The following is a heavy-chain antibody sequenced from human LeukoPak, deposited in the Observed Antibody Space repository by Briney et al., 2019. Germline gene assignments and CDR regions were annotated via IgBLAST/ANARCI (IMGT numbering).Heavy chain of an antibody. CDR1: GFTFSSYS. D-gene: IGHD3-22*01. V-gene: IGHV3-21*04. CDR3: AKGDYYDRFFDY. J-gene: IGHJ4*02. CDR2: ISSSSSYI. Sequence: GGSLRLSCAASGFTFSSYSMNWVRQAPGKGLEWVSSISSSSSYIYYADSVKGRFTISRDNAKNSLYLQMNSLRAEDTAVYYCAKGDYYDRFFDYWGQGTLVTVSS.